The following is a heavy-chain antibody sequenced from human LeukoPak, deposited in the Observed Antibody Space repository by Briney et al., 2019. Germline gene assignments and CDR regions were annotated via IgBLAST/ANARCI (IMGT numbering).Heavy chain of an antibody. CDR1: GGSFSGYY. V-gene: IGHV4-34*01. D-gene: IGHD2-15*01. CDR3: ARGPRMFDY. Sequence: SETLSLTCAVYGGSFSGYYWSWIRQPPGKGLEWIGEINHSGSTSYNPSLKSRVTISVDTSKNQFSLKLSSVTAADTAVYYCARGPRMFDYWGQGTLVTVSS. CDR2: INHSGST. J-gene: IGHJ4*02.